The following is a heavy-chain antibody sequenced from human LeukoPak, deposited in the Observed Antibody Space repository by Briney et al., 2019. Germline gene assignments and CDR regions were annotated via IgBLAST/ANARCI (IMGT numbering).Heavy chain of an antibody. CDR3: ARKTALYGHFDY. CDR1: GGSISSSSYY. D-gene: IGHD3-10*01. Sequence: SETLSLTCTVSGGSISSSSYYWGWIRQPPGKGLEWIGSIYYSGSTYYSPSLKSRVTMSVDKSKNQFSLKLSSVTAADTAVYYCARKTALYGHFDYWGQGTLVTVSS. J-gene: IGHJ4*02. V-gene: IGHV4-39*07. CDR2: IYYSGST.